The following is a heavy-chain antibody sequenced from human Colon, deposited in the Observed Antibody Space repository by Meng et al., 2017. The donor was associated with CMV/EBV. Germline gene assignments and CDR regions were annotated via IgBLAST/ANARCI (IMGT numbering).Heavy chain of an antibody. D-gene: IGHD3-10*01. V-gene: IGHV4-4*02. CDR1: GDSSTSDHW. Sequence: SETLSLTCDVSGDSSTSDHWWSWVRQPPGKGLEWLGEIFFSGKTSYNPSLKSRVTLSLDKSLNLLSLRVTSLIDADTAVYYCARVATYGSYFDKWGQGTLVTVSS. CDR3: ARVATYGSYFDK. CDR2: IFFSGKT. J-gene: IGHJ4*02.